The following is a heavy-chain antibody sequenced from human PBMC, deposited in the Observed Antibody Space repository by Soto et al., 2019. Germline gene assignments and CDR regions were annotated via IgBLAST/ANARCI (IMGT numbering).Heavy chain of an antibody. CDR1: GFTFSSYG. J-gene: IGHJ4*02. CDR3: AKGSGIRFLEWLSSQPLFDY. V-gene: IGHV3-30*18. CDR2: ISYDGSNK. Sequence: GGSLRLSCAASGFTFSSYGMHWVRQAPGKGLEWVAVISYDGSNKYYADSVKGRFTISRDNSKNTLYLQMNSLRAEDTAVYYCAKGSGIRFLEWLSSQPLFDYWGQGTLVTVSS. D-gene: IGHD3-3*01.